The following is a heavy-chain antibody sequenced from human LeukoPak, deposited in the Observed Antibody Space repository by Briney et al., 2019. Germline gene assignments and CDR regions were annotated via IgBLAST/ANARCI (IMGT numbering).Heavy chain of an antibody. V-gene: IGHV1-18*01. J-gene: IGHJ6*02. CDR2: ILAYSGNT. Sequence: ASVKVSCKASGYTFSTYGISWVRQAPGQGLEWMGWILAYSGNTNYAQKLQGRVSVTTDTSTTTAYMELRSLTSDDTAVYYCAKDRRGSRNSLDVWGQGTTITVSS. CDR3: AKDRRGSRNSLDV. CDR1: GYTFSTYG. D-gene: IGHD3-16*01.